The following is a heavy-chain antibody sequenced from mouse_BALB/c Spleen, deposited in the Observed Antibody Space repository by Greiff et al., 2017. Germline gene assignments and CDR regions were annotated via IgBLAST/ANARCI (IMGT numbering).Heavy chain of an antibody. Sequence: VKLQESGPGILQPSQTLSLTCSFSGFSLSTSGMRVSWIRQPSGQGLEWLAHIYWDDDKRYNPYLKSRLTISKDTSRNQVFLKITSVDTAATATDYGARWSYYDYYYAMDYWGQGTSVTVSS. J-gene: IGHJ4*01. D-gene: IGHD2-4*01. CDR3: ARWSYYDYYYAMDY. V-gene: IGHV8-12*01. CDR2: IYWDDDK. CDR1: GFSLSTSGMR.